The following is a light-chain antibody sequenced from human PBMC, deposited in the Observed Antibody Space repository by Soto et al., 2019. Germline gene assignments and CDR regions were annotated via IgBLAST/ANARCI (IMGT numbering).Light chain of an antibody. J-gene: IGKJ1*01. CDR2: GTS. CDR3: QQNTTSSWT. CDR1: QSVGSSY. V-gene: IGKV3-20*01. Sequence: EVVLTQSPGTLSLSPGERATLSCRASQSVGSSYLAWYQQKPGQAPRVLIYGTSSRATGIPDRFSGSGSGTDFTLTISRLEPKDFEVYSCQQNTTSSWTFGQGTKVDIK.